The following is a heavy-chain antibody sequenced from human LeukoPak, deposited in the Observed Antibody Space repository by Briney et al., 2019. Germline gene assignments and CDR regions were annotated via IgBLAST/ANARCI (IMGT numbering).Heavy chain of an antibody. CDR3: ARGGPEIDY. Sequence: SETLSLTCAVYGGSFSGYYWSWIRQPPGKGLEWIGEINHSGSTNYNPSLKSRVTISVDTSKNQFSLKLSSVTAADTAVYYCARGGPEIDYWGQGTLVTVPS. CDR2: INHSGST. CDR1: GGSFSGYY. D-gene: IGHD1-14*01. V-gene: IGHV4-34*01. J-gene: IGHJ4*02.